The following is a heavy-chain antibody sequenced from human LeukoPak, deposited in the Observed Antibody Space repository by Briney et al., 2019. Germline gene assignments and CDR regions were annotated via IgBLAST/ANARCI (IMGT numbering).Heavy chain of an antibody. V-gene: IGHV3-66*01. CDR2: IYSGGRT. J-gene: IGHJ4*02. CDR3: ARVKWELPPYFDY. Sequence: GGSLRLSCAASGFTVNSNYMSWVRQAPGKGLELVSVIYSGGRTYYADSVKGRFTISRDNSKSALYLQMNSLRADDTAVYYCARVKWELPPYFDYWGQGTLVTVSS. D-gene: IGHD1-26*01. CDR1: GFTVNSNY.